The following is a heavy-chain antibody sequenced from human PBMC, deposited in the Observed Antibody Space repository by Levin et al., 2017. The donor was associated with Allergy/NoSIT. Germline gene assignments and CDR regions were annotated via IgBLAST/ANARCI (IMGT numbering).Heavy chain of an antibody. CDR1: GASVSSAKYY. V-gene: IGHV4-61*01. D-gene: IGHD2-2*01. CDR3: ARVVPSALSGDDY. Sequence: SETLSLTCTVSGASVSSAKYYWSWIRQSPETGLEWIGYFYYSGITNYNPSLKSRVTISVDTSKNQFSLRLTSVTAADTAVYYCARVVPSALSGDDYWGQGTRVTVSS. J-gene: IGHJ4*02. CDR2: FYYSGIT.